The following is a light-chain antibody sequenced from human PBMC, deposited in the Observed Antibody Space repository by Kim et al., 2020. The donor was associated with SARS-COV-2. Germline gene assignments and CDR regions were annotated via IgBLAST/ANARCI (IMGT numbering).Light chain of an antibody. CDR1: RSDVGSYDR. CDR3: SSYTSSSTWV. J-gene: IGLJ3*02. V-gene: IGLV2-18*02. CDR2: EVS. Sequence: GQSVTIACTGTRSDVGSYDRVSWYQQPPGTAPKVMIYEVSNRPSGVPDRFSGSKSGNTASLTISGLQAEDEADYYCSSYTSSSTWVFGGGTKLTVL.